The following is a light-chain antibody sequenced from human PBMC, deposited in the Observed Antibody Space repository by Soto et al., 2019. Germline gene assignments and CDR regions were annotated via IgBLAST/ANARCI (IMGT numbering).Light chain of an antibody. Sequence: EIVLTQSPGTLSLSPGERSTLSCRASQSVSRNYLAWYQQKPGQAPRLLIYGASSRATGVPDRFSGSGSGTDITLTISRLEPEDFAVYYCQQYGSSPITFGQGTRLEIK. V-gene: IGKV3-20*01. CDR3: QQYGSSPIT. CDR1: QSVSRNY. CDR2: GAS. J-gene: IGKJ5*01.